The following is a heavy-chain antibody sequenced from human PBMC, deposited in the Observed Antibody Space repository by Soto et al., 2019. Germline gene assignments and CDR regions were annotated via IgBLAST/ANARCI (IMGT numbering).Heavy chain of an antibody. D-gene: IGHD6-13*01. CDR3: GKGGSSWSHFDY. Sequence: GGSLRLSCAASGFTFSSYWMSWVRQAPGKGLEWVANIKQDGSQKWYVDSVKGRFTISRDNSKNTVYLQMNSLTVDDTAIYYCGKGGSSWSHFDYWGQGMLVTVSS. J-gene: IGHJ4*02. CDR1: GFTFSSYW. CDR2: IKQDGSQK. V-gene: IGHV3-7*05.